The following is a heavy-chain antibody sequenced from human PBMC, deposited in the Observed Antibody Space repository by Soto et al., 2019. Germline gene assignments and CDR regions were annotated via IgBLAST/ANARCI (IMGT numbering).Heavy chain of an antibody. Sequence: GGSLRLSCAASGFTVSSNYMSWVRQAPGKGLEWVSVIYSGGSTYYADSVKGRFTISRDNSKNTLYLQMNSLRAEDTAVYYCARDREIAAAGYDYWGQGTLVTVSS. D-gene: IGHD6-13*01. CDR1: GFTVSSNY. J-gene: IGHJ4*02. V-gene: IGHV3-66*01. CDR3: ARDREIAAAGYDY. CDR2: IYSGGST.